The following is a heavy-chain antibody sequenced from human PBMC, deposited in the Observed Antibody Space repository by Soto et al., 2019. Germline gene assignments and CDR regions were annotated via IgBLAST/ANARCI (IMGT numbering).Heavy chain of an antibody. D-gene: IGHD2-15*01. J-gene: IGHJ6*02. Sequence: GGSLRLSCAASGFTFSSYDMHWVRQATGKGLEWVSAIGTAGDTYYPGSVKGRFTISRENAENSLYLQMNSLRAGATAVYYCARDSRYCSGGSCYFYYGMDVWGQGTTVTVSS. CDR1: GFTFSSYD. CDR3: ARDSRYCSGGSCYFYYGMDV. V-gene: IGHV3-13*01. CDR2: IGTAGDT.